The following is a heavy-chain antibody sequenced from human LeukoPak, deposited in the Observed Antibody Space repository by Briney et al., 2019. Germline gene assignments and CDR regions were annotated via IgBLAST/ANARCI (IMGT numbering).Heavy chain of an antibody. Sequence: KXSCXASGYTFTSYAMHWVRQAPGQRLEWXXXINAGNGNTKYSQKFQGRVTITRDTSASTAYMELSSLRSEDTAVYYCARGYSSSWYYPYYFDYWGQGTLVTVSS. J-gene: IGHJ4*02. D-gene: IGHD6-13*01. CDR2: INAGNGNT. V-gene: IGHV1-3*01. CDR1: GYTFTSYA. CDR3: ARGYSSSWYYPYYFDY.